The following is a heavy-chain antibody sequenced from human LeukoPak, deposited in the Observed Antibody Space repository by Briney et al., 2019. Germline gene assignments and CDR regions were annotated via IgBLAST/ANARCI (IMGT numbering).Heavy chain of an antibody. CDR1: GFTFSTYW. J-gene: IGHJ4*02. D-gene: IGHD6-13*01. CDR3: ARDSAGNDY. V-gene: IGHV3-7*01. CDR2: IKQDGSEK. Sequence: GGPLRLSCAASGFTFSTYWMSWVRQAPGRGLEWVANIKQDGSEKYYVDSVKGRFTISRDNAKNSLYLQMNSLRAEDTAMYYCARDSAGNDYWGQGTLVTVSS.